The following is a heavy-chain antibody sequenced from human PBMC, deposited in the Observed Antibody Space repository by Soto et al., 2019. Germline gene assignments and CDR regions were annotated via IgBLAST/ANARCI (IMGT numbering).Heavy chain of an antibody. J-gene: IGHJ3*02. V-gene: IGHV2-5*02. CDR3: ALRDRIDAFDI. Sequence: QITLKESGPTLVKPTQTLTLTCTFSGFSLSTSGVGVGWIRQPPGKALEWLALIYWDDDKRYSPSLKSRLTXTXXTSKNQVVLTMTNMDPVDTATYYCALRDRIDAFDIWGQGTMVTVSS. CDR1: GFSLSTSGVG. CDR2: IYWDDDK.